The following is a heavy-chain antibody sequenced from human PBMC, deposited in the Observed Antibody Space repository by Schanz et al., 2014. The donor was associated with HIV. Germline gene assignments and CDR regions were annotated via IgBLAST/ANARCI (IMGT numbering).Heavy chain of an antibody. D-gene: IGHD2-21*02. J-gene: IGHJ4*02. CDR1: GFIFNGYY. CDR3: ARDQGYCAGSTCYSWYYFDS. V-gene: IGHV3-11*01. Sequence: QVQLVESGGGLVEPGGSLSLSCEASGFIFNGYYLTLIRPAPGKGLEWVSSIDSDGESKFYTDSVEGRFTVSRDNAKNSLFLQMNSLRVEDTAVYYCARDQGYCAGSTCYSWYYFDSWGQGTPVTGSS. CDR2: IDSDGESK.